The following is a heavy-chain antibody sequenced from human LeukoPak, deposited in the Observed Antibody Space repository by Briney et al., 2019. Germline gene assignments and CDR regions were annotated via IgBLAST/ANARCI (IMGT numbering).Heavy chain of an antibody. V-gene: IGHV3-74*01. CDR3: ARDTYYYNSSAFYHYYYGMDV. J-gene: IGHJ6*02. Sequence: GGSLRLSCAASGFTFSNCWMHWVRQAPGKGLEWVSRIESDGSRTRYADSVKGRFTISRDNAKNTLYLHMNSLSAEDTAVYYCARDTYYYNSSAFYHYYYGMDVWGQGTTVTVSS. CDR2: IESDGSRT. CDR1: GFTFSNCW. D-gene: IGHD3-22*01.